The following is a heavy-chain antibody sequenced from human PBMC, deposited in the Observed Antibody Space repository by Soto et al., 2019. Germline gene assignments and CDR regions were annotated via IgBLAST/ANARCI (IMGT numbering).Heavy chain of an antibody. Sequence: SETLSLTCTVSGGSISSGGYYWSWIRQHPGKGLEWIGYIYYSGSTYYNPSLKSRVTISVDTSKNQFSLKLSSVTAADTAVYYCARVLRGYSYGYFDYWGQGTLVTVSS. CDR3: ARVLRGYSYGYFDY. V-gene: IGHV4-31*03. CDR2: IYYSGST. CDR1: GGSISSGGYY. D-gene: IGHD5-18*01. J-gene: IGHJ4*02.